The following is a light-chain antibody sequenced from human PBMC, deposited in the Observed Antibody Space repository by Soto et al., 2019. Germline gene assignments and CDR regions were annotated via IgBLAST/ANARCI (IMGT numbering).Light chain of an antibody. V-gene: IGLV1-40*01. J-gene: IGLJ2*01. CDR2: ANT. CDR1: RFNIGAGYD. CDR3: QSYDSSLSGSV. Sequence: QSVLTQPPSVSGAPGQRVTISCTGSRFNIGAGYDVHWYQQLPGTAPKLLIYANTNRPSGVPDRFSGSKSGTSASLAITGLQAEDEADYYCQSYDSSLSGSVFGGGTKLTVL.